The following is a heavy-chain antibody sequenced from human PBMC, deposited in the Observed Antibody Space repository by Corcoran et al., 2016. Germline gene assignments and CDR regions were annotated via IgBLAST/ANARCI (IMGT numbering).Heavy chain of an antibody. D-gene: IGHD2-2*01. CDR3: SREYCSSTSCYYYYYGMDV. CDR1: GYTFTSYA. CDR2: INAGNGNT. J-gene: IGHJ6*02. V-gene: IGHV1-3*01. Sequence: VQHAPAGASVQKPGAPLQVSCKASGYTFTSYAMHWVRQAPGQRLEWMGWINAGNGNTKYSQKFQGRVTITRDTSASTAYMELSSLSSEDTAGYYCSREYCSSTSCYYYYYGMDVWGQGTTVTVS.